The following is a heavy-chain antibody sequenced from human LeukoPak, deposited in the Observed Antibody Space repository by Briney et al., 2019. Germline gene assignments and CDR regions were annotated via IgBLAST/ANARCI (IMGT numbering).Heavy chain of an antibody. D-gene: IGHD1-7*01. CDR1: GGSISSYY. V-gene: IGHV4-59*01. CDR2: IYYSGST. J-gene: IGHJ5*02. CDR3: ARAGQLELKTWFDP. Sequence: SETLSLTCTVPGGSISSYYWSWIRQPPGKGLEWIGYIYYSGSTNYNPSLKSRVTISVDTSKNQFSLKLSSVTAADTAVYYCARAGQLELKTWFDPWGQGTLVTVSS.